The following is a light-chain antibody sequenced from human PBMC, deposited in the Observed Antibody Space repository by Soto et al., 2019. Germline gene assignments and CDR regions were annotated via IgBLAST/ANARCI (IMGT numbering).Light chain of an antibody. J-gene: IGKJ3*01. CDR1: QGIRSY. V-gene: IGKV1-9*01. Sequence: DIQLTQSPSFLSASVGDRVTITCRASQGIRSYLAWYQQKPGKAPKLLISVASTLQSGVPSRFNGGGSGTEFTLTISSLQPEDFATYYCQQFNSYPLTFGPGTKVDIK. CDR3: QQFNSYPLT. CDR2: VAS.